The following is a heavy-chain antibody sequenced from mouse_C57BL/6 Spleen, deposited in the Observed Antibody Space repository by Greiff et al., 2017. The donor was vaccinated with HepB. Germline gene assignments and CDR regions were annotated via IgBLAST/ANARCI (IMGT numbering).Heavy chain of an antibody. CDR1: GFTFSSYA. Sequence: EVKLVESGEGLVKPGGSLKLSCAASGFTFSSYAMSWVRQTPEKRLEWVAYISSGGDYIYYADTVKGRFTISRDNARNTLYLQMSSLKSEDTAMYYCTRDPQLTWDSFDAMDYWGQGTSVTVSS. D-gene: IGHD3-3*01. CDR3: TRDPQLTWDSFDAMDY. V-gene: IGHV5-9-1*02. J-gene: IGHJ4*01. CDR2: ISSGGDYI.